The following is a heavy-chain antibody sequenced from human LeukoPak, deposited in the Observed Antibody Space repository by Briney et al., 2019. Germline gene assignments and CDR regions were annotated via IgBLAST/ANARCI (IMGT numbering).Heavy chain of an antibody. CDR2: IYHSGST. Sequence: SETLSLTCTVSGGSISSGAYYWNWIRQPPGKGLEWIGYIYHSGSTYYNPSLKSRVTISADRSKNQFSLRLSSVTAADTAVYYCARALVDTSGYYQYYYYYMDVWGKGTTVTVSS. CDR1: GGSISSGAYY. J-gene: IGHJ6*03. V-gene: IGHV4-30-2*01. CDR3: ARALVDTSGYYQYYYYYMDV. D-gene: IGHD3-22*01.